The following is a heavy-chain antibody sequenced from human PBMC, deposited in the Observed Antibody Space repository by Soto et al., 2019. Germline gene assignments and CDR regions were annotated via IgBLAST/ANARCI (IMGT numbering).Heavy chain of an antibody. CDR2: ISGSGGDT. J-gene: IGHJ4*02. CDR1: GFTFSSYT. V-gene: IGHV3-23*01. D-gene: IGHD5-12*01. Sequence: EVQLLESGGGLVQPGGSLRLSCAASGFTFSSYTINWVRQAPGKGLEWVSGISGSGGDTYYADSVKGRFTISRDNSKNTLYLQMNSLRAEDTAVYSCAFGRKGIVTTSFDHWGLGTLVTV. CDR3: AFGRKGIVTTSFDH.